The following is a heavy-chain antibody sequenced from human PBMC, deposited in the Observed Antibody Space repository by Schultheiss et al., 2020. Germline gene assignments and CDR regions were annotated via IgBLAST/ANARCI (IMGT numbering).Heavy chain of an antibody. CDR1: GFTFSSYA. V-gene: IGHV3-30-3*01. CDR3: ARVSGDYVTYYYYGMDV. CDR2: ISYDGSNK. D-gene: IGHD4-17*01. J-gene: IGHJ6*02. Sequence: GESMKIACAASGFTFSSYAMHWVRQAPGKGLEWVAVISYDGSNKYYADSVKGRFTISRDNSKNTLYLQMNSLRAEDTAVYYCARVSGDYVTYYYYGMDVWGQGTTVTVSS.